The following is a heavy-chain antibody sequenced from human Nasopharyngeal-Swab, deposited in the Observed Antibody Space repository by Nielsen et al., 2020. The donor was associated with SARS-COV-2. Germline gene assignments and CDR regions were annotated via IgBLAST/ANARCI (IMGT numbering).Heavy chain of an antibody. J-gene: IGHJ6*02. Sequence: SCAASGFTFSNAWMSWVRQAPGKGLEWVGRIKSKTDGGTTDYAAPVKGRFTISRDDSKNTLYLQMNSLKTEDTAVYYCTTDIAAAGTYYYYYYGMDVWGQGTTVTVSS. CDR1: GFTFSNAW. CDR3: TTDIAAAGTYYYYYYGMDV. V-gene: IGHV3-15*01. D-gene: IGHD6-13*01. CDR2: IKSKTDGGTT.